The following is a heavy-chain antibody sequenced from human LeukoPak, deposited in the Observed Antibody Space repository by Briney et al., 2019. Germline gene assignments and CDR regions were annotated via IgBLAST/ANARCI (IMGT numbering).Heavy chain of an antibody. V-gene: IGHV3-23*01. D-gene: IGHD6-13*01. Sequence: PGGSLRLSCAASGFTFDNYAIHWVRQAPGKGLEWVSAIRGSGISADYADSVKGRFTISRDNSKNTLYLQMNSLRAEDTAVYYCAKGPVQQLAHFDYWGQGTLVTVSS. CDR2: IRGSGISA. J-gene: IGHJ4*02. CDR3: AKGPVQQLAHFDY. CDR1: GFTFDNYA.